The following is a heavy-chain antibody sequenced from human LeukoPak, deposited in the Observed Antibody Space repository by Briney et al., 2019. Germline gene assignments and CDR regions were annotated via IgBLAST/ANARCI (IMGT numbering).Heavy chain of an antibody. CDR2: INPKTGDT. CDR1: GYTFIGYY. Sequence: ASVRVSCXASGYTFIGYYMYWVRQAPGQGLECMEWINPKTGDTNYAERFQGRVTMTRDTSTSTAYMELSGLRSDDTAVYYCARDMGHYDSSAHDIWGQGTLVTVSS. J-gene: IGHJ4*02. D-gene: IGHD3-22*01. CDR3: ARDMGHYDSSAHDI. V-gene: IGHV1-2*02.